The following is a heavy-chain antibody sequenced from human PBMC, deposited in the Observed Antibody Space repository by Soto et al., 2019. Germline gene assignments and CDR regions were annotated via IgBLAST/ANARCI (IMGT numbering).Heavy chain of an antibody. CDR3: AGEGGATGLQF. D-gene: IGHD3-9*01. V-gene: IGHV1-69*12. CDR1: GGNFNSYG. J-gene: IGHJ4*02. Sequence: QVHLVQSGTEARKPGSSVNVSCETSGGNFNSYGFNWVRQVPGQRLEWMGGIIPMFGIVKVGQIFEPRVAVSAAHSAGKVYMDLTRLRPEDTAGDYCAGEGGATGLQFWGQGTLVIVSS. CDR2: IIPMFGIV.